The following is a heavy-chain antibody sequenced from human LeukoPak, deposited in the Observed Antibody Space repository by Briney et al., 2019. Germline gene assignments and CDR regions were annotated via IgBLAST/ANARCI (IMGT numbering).Heavy chain of an antibody. CDR1: GYSFTSYW. J-gene: IGHJ4*02. V-gene: IGHV5-51*01. D-gene: IGHD5-18*01. CDR2: IYPGDSDT. CDR3: ASQPLDTAMDGWYFDY. Sequence: RGESLKISCKGSGYSFTSYWIGWVRQLPGKGLEWMGIIYPGDSDTRYSPSFQGQVTISADKSISTAYLQWSSLKASDTAMYYCASQPLDTAMDGWYFDYWGQGTLVTVSS.